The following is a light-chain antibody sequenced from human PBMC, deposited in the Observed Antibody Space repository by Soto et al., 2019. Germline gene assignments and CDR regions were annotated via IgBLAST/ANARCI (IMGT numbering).Light chain of an antibody. CDR2: GNS. Sequence: QSVLTQPPSVSGAPGQRVTISCTGSSSNIGAGYDVHWYQQLPGTAPKLLIYGNSNRPSGVPDRFSGSKSGTSASLAITGLQAEYDSYYYCQSYASSLPHVFGTGTKVTVL. V-gene: IGLV1-40*01. CDR1: SSNIGAGYD. CDR3: QSYASSLPHV. J-gene: IGLJ1*01.